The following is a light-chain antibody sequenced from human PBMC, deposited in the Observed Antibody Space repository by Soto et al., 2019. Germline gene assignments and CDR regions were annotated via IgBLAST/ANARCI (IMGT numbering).Light chain of an antibody. J-gene: IGKJ3*01. Sequence: DIQMTQSPSSLSASVGDRVTITCRASQAIGNFLAWNQQKPGKVPKLLIYATSTLQSGVPSRFSGSGSGTDFTLTISSLQPEDFATYYCQNYNSVPYTFGPGTKVDTK. CDR1: QAIGNF. CDR3: QNYNSVPYT. CDR2: ATS. V-gene: IGKV1-27*01.